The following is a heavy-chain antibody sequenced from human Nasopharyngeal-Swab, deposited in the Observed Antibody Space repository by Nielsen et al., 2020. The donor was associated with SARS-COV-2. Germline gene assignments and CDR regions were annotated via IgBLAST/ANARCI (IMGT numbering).Heavy chain of an antibody. D-gene: IGHD4-17*01. CDR3: AKGGDYGIRDY. CDR2: IYYSGST. Sequence: SETLSLTCTVSGGSISSSSYYWGWIRQPPGKGLEWIGSIYYSGSTYYNPSLKSRVTISVDTSKNQFSLKLTSVTAADTAVYYCAKGGDYGIRDYWGQGTLVTVSS. J-gene: IGHJ4*02. CDR1: GGSISSSSYY. V-gene: IGHV4-39*01.